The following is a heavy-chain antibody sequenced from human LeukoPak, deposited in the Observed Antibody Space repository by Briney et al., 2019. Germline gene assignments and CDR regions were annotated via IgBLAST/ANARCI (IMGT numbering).Heavy chain of an antibody. CDR3: ARETSSSVDGAFDI. Sequence: SETLSLTCTVSGGSISSYYWSWIRQPPGKGLEWIGYIYYSGSTNYDPSLKSRVTISVDTSKNQFSLKLSSVTAADTAVYYCARETSSSVDGAFDIWGQGTMVTVSS. CDR1: GGSISSYY. V-gene: IGHV4-59*01. D-gene: IGHD6-6*01. J-gene: IGHJ3*02. CDR2: IYYSGST.